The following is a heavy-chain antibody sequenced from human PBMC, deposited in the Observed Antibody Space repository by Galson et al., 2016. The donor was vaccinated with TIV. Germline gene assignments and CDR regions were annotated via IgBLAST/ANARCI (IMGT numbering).Heavy chain of an antibody. V-gene: IGHV1-46*01. J-gene: IGHJ4*02. CDR2: INPSGGST. CDR3: SRVLEVAGTDY. CDR1: GYTLTSYY. Sequence: SVKVSCKASGYTLTSYYMHWVRQAPGQGLEWMGIINPSGGSTRSPQKFQGRVTMTRDTSTSTVYMELSSLRSEDTAVYYRSRVLEVAGTDYWGQGTLVTVSS. D-gene: IGHD6-19*01.